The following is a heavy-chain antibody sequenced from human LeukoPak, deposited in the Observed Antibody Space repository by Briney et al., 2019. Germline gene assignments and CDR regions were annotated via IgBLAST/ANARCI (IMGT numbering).Heavy chain of an antibody. D-gene: IGHD6-13*01. CDR2: ISGSGGNT. CDR3: ARIPSSWSYFDY. Sequence: GGSLRLSCAASGFTFSTYSMNWVRQAPGKGLEWVSAISGSGGNTYYADSVKGRFTISKDNSKNTLYLQMNSLRVEDTAVYYCARIPSSWSYFDYWGQGTLVTVAS. V-gene: IGHV3-23*01. J-gene: IGHJ4*02. CDR1: GFTFSTYS.